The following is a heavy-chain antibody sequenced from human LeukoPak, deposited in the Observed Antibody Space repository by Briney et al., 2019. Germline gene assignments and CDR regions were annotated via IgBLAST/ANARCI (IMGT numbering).Heavy chain of an antibody. CDR1: GGSLSTHH. CDR2: ISDSGST. Sequence: SETLSLTCVVSGGSLSTHHWSWIRQSPGRGREWIGYISDSGSTNYNPSLKSRVTISVDTSKNQFSLMLSSVTAADTAVYYCARGYDSSAYYPFNYWGQGTLVTVSS. V-gene: IGHV4-59*11. J-gene: IGHJ4*02. D-gene: IGHD3-22*01. CDR3: ARGYDSSAYYPFNY.